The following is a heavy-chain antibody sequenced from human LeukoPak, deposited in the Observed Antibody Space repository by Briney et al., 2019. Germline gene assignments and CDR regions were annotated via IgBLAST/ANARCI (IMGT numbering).Heavy chain of an antibody. CDR2: IYYSGNT. V-gene: IGHV4-59*01. Sequence: PSETLSLTCTVSGDSISGYYWTWLRQAPGKGLEWIGYIYYSGNTNYNPSLKSRLTISVDTSKNQFSLKLSSVTAADTAVYYCARLRGNYFPDYWGQGTLVTVSS. J-gene: IGHJ4*02. CDR1: GDSISGYY. CDR3: ARLRGNYFPDY. D-gene: IGHD4-11*01.